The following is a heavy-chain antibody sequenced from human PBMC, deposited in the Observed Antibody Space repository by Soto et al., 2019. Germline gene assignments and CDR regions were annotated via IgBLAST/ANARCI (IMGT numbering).Heavy chain of an antibody. CDR3: AAGGGLPRYY. CDR1: GGSISSGGYS. J-gene: IGHJ4*02. D-gene: IGHD5-12*01. Sequence: QLQLQESGSGLVKPSQTLSLTCAVSGGSISSGGYSWSWIRQPPGKGLEWIGYIYHSGSTYYNPSLKTRVTLSVDWAKYQFSLKLSSVTAADTAVYYCAAGGGLPRYYWGQGTLVTVSS. CDR2: IYHSGST. V-gene: IGHV4-30-2*01.